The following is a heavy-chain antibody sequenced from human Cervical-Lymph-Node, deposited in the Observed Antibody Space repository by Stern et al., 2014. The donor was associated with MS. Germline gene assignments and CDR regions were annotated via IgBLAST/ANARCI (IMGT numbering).Heavy chain of an antibody. J-gene: IGHJ5*02. D-gene: IGHD6-6*01. V-gene: IGHV4-59*08. CDR3: ARQYSSSSVRFDP. CDR2: IYYSGNT. CDR1: GGSISSYY. Sequence: DQLVESGPGLVKPSETLSLTCTVSGGSISSYYWSWIRQPPGKGLEWIGYIYYSGNTNYNPSLMSRVTMSVATSKNQFLLNLSSVTAADTAVYYCARQYSSSSVRFDPWGQGTLVTVSS.